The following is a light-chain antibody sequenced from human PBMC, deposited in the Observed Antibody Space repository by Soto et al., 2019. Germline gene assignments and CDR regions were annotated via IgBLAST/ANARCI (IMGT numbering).Light chain of an antibody. Sequence: GDRVTITFRASQSINRWLAGYQQKPGKGPNLLIYDASSLESGVPSRFRGSGSGTEFTLTISSLQPDDFATYYYQHYNHYSGLTFGGGTKVEIK. V-gene: IGKV1-5*01. CDR3: QHYNHYSGLT. CDR1: QSINRW. CDR2: DAS. J-gene: IGKJ4*01.